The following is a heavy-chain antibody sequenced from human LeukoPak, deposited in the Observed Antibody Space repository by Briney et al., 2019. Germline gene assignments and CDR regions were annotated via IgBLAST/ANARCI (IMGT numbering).Heavy chain of an antibody. Sequence: SETLSLTCAVYGGSFSGYYWSWIRQPPGKGLEWIGYIYYSGSTYYNPSLKSRVTISVDTSKNQFSLKLSSVTAADTAVYYCARTINGIAAAEGDWFDPWGQGTLVTVSS. D-gene: IGHD6-13*01. CDR3: ARTINGIAAAEGDWFDP. CDR2: IYYSGST. J-gene: IGHJ5*02. V-gene: IGHV4-34*09. CDR1: GGSFSGYY.